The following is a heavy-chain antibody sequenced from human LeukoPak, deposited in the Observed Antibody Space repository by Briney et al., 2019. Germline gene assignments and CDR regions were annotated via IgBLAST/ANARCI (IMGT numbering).Heavy chain of an antibody. J-gene: IGHJ4*02. CDR1: GGSFSGYY. CDR3: ASGGQWLVTWYFDY. V-gene: IGHV4-34*01. D-gene: IGHD6-19*01. Sequence: SETLALTCAAYGGSFSGYYWSWVRQPPGKGVEGGGEINHSESTTYLPSLKSRVPISVDTSNLQFSLKLSSVTAADTAVYYCASGGQWLVTWYFDYWGQGTLVTVSS. CDR2: INHSEST.